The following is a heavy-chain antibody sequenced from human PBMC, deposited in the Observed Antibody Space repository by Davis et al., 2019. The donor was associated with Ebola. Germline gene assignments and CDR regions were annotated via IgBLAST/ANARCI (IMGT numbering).Heavy chain of an antibody. J-gene: IGHJ4*02. CDR3: AKDSSSWAYYDSAGYPFDH. D-gene: IGHD6-13*01. Sequence: ASVKVSCKASGGTFSSYAISWLRHAPGQGLEWMGWVSAYNGQIKNAQKFEGRVTMTTDTSTNTGYMELRSLKSDDTAMYYCAKDSSSWAYYDSAGYPFDHWGQGTLVTVSS. CDR1: GGTFSSYA. CDR2: VSAYNGQI. V-gene: IGHV1-18*01.